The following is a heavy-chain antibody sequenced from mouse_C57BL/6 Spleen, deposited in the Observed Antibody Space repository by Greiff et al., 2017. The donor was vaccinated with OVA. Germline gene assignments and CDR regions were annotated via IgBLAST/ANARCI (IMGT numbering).Heavy chain of an antibody. CDR3: TREEGGLRSAY. Sequence: QVQLQQSGAELVRPGASVTLSCKASGYTFTDYEMHWVQQTPVHGLEWIGAIDPETGGTAYNQKFKGKAILTADKSSSTAYMELRSLTSEDSAVYYCTREEGGLRSAYWGQGTLVTVSA. V-gene: IGHV1-15*01. J-gene: IGHJ3*01. D-gene: IGHD2-4*01. CDR2: IDPETGGT. CDR1: GYTFTDYE.